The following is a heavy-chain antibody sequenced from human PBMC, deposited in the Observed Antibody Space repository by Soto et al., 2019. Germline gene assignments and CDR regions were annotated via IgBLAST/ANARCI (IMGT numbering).Heavy chain of an antibody. CDR3: ARIVTTMSDAFDI. D-gene: IGHD2-21*02. Sequence: QVQLQESGPGLVKPSETLSLTCTVSGGSVSSDTYYWSWIRQPPGKGLEWIGYIYYSGRTNYNSSLKSRVTMSVDLSKNQFSLKLSSVTAADTAVYYCARIVTTMSDAFDIWGQGTMVTVSS. V-gene: IGHV4-61*01. J-gene: IGHJ3*02. CDR1: GGSVSSDTYY. CDR2: IYYSGRT.